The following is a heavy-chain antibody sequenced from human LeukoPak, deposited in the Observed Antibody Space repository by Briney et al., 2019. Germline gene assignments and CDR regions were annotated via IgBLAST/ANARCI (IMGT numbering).Heavy chain of an antibody. CDR3: ARGTETDSSGSNGSFSSHY. Sequence: GASVKVSCKASGYTFNRYGISWVRQAPGQGLEWMGWSSAYSGNTNYAQNFQGRVTMTTDTSTSTAYMELRSLRSEDTAVYYCARGTETDSSGSNGSFSSHYWGQGTLVTVSS. CDR2: SSAYSGNT. V-gene: IGHV1-18*01. CDR1: GYTFNRYG. D-gene: IGHD3-22*01. J-gene: IGHJ4*02.